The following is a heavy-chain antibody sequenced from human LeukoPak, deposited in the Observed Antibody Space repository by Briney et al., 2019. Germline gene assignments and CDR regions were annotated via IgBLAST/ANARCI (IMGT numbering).Heavy chain of an antibody. CDR1: GGSISSSSYY. CDR2: IYYSGST. Sequence: SETLSLTCTVSGGSISSSSYYWGWIRQPPGKGLECIGSIYYSGSTYYNPSLKSRVTISVDTSKNQFSLKLRSVTAADTAVYYCAGVDGDYYYMDVWGKGTTVTVSS. J-gene: IGHJ6*03. CDR3: AGVDGDYYYMDV. D-gene: IGHD4-17*01. V-gene: IGHV4-39*07.